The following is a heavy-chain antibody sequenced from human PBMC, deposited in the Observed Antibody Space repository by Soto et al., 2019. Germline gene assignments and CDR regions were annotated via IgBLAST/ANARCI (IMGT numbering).Heavy chain of an antibody. D-gene: IGHD3-10*01. V-gene: IGHV1-69*13. CDR1: GGTFSSYA. CDR2: IIPIFGTA. J-gene: IGHJ6*02. Sequence: SVKVSCKASGGTFSSYAISWVRQAPGQGLERMGGIIPIFGTANYAQKFQGRVTITADESTSTAYMELSSLRSEDTAVYYCARSYGSGSYYKFYGMDVWGQGTTVTVSS. CDR3: ARSYGSGSYYKFYGMDV.